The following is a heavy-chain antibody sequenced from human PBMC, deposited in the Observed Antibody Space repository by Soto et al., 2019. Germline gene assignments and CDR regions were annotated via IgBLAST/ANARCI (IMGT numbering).Heavy chain of an antibody. D-gene: IGHD3-16*01. Sequence: EVQLLESGGGLVQPGGSLRLSCAASGFTFSSYAMSWVRQAPGKGLEWVSAISGSGDSTYYADSVKGRFTISRDNSKNTMYLQMNSVRAEGTAVYYCAKRAWGTYYFDYWGQGTLVTVSS. CDR1: GFTFSSYA. CDR2: ISGSGDST. V-gene: IGHV3-23*01. J-gene: IGHJ4*02. CDR3: AKRAWGTYYFDY.